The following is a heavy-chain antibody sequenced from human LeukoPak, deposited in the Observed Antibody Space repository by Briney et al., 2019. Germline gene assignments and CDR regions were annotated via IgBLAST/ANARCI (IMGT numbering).Heavy chain of an antibody. J-gene: IGHJ4*02. CDR1: GYTFTSYD. CDR2: MNPNSGYT. D-gene: IGHD7-27*01. CDR3: ARNYLGLSY. Sequence: GASVKVSCKASGYTFTSYDIIWVRQATGQGLEWMGWMNPNSGYTGSAQKFQGRVTMTSDTSISTAYMELSSLTSEDTAVYYCARNYLGLSYWGQGSLVTVSS. V-gene: IGHV1-8*01.